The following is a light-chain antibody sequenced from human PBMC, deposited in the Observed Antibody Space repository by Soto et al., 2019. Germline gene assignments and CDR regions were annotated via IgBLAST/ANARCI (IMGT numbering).Light chain of an antibody. CDR3: QQYNTYFRT. CDR2: RTS. Sequence: EIVLTQSPGTLSLSPGERATLSCRASQSVSSSYLAWYQQKPGQAPRLLIYRTSNRATGIPDRFSGSGSGTDFTLTISSLQPDDFATYYCQQYNTYFRTFGQGTKLEIK. CDR1: QSVSSSY. J-gene: IGKJ2*01. V-gene: IGKV3-20*01.